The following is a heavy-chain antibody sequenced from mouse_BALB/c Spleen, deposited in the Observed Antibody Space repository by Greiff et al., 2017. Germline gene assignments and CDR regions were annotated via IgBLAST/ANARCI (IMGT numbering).Heavy chain of an antibody. CDR1: GYTFTSYW. CDR3: ARWGTGTGDYFDY. J-gene: IGHJ2*01. Sequence: QVQLQQSGAELAKPGASVKMSCKASGYTFTSYWMHWVKQRPGQGLEWIGYINPSTGYTEYNQKFKDKATLTADKSSSTAYMQLSSLTSEDSAVYYCARWGTGTGDYFDYWGQGTTLTVSS. D-gene: IGHD4-1*01. V-gene: IGHV1-7*01. CDR2: INPSTGYT.